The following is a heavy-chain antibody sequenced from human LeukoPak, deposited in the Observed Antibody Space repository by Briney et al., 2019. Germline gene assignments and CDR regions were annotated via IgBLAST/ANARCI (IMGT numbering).Heavy chain of an antibody. Sequence: GESLKISLQCSGCIFTSYWIGRVRPVPGKGLEWMWIIHPGDSDSRYSPSFQGQVTISADKSIITAYLQWSSLKASDTAMYYCARRSGTGGRVGAPFGYWGQGTLVTVSS. CDR2: IHPGDSDS. J-gene: IGHJ4*02. D-gene: IGHD1-26*01. V-gene: IGHV5-51*01. CDR3: ARRSGTGGRVGAPFGY. CDR1: GCIFTSYW.